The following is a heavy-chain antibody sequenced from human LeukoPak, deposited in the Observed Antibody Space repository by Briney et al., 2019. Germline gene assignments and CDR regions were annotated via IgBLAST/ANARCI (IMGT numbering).Heavy chain of an antibody. J-gene: IGHJ4*02. CDR3: AKDLPAAYFDY. CDR1: GFTFSDYY. CDR2: IRYDESTK. D-gene: IGHD2-2*01. V-gene: IGHV3-30*02. Sequence: GGSLRLSCAASGFTFSDYYMSWVRQAPGKGLEWVAFIRYDESTKFYADSVKGRFTISRDNSKTTLYLQMNSLRAEDTAVYYCAKDLPAAYFDYWGQGTLVTVSS.